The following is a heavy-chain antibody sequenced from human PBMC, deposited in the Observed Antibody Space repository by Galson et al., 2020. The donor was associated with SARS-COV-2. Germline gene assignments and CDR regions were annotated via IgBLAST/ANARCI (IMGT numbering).Heavy chain of an antibody. CDR3: ARDLRFHAFDI. CDR2: IYYSGST. V-gene: IGHV4-59*01. J-gene: IGHJ3*02. Sequence: SQTLSLTCTVSGGSISSYYWSWIRQPPGKGLEWIGYIYYSGSTNYNPSLKSRVTISVDTSKNQFSLKLSSVTAADTAVYYCARDLRFHAFDIWGQGTMVTVSS. CDR1: GGSISSYY.